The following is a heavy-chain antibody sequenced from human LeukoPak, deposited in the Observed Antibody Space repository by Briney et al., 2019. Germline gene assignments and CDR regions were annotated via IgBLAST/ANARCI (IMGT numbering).Heavy chain of an antibody. CDR2: IYTSGRT. J-gene: IGHJ1*01. D-gene: IGHD6-19*01. Sequence: SETLSLTCTVSGGSISNYYWNWIRQPARKGLEWIGRIYTSGRTKYNPSLKSRVTMSVDTSKNQFSLKLSSVTAADTAVYYCARGQWLGEEYFQHWGQGTLVTVSS. CDR1: GGSISNYY. CDR3: ARGQWLGEEYFQH. V-gene: IGHV4-4*07.